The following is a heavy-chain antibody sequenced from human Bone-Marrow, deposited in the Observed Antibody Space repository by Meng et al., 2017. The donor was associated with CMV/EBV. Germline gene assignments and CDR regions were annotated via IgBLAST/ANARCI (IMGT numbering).Heavy chain of an antibody. CDR2: IRNDGSGQ. CDR3: AKDVDVWTGFPDH. V-gene: IGHV3-30*02. Sequence: GESLKISCAASGFTFSNHGMYWVRHVPSKGLEWVGFIRNDGSGQYYADSVKGRLTISRDNSRNTLYLQVNSLRAEDTAVYYCAKDVDVWTGFPDHWGQGTLVTVSS. D-gene: IGHD2-21*01. CDR1: GFTFSNHG. J-gene: IGHJ4*01.